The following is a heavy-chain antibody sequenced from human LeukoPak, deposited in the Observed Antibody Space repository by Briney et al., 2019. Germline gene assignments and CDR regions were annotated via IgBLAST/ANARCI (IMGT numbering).Heavy chain of an antibody. D-gene: IGHD6-13*01. Sequence: GGSLRLSCAASGFTFSSYAMSWVRQAPGKGLEWVSASSSSGGSTYYADSVKGRFTISRDNSKNTLYLQMNSLRAEDTAVYYCARKPYSSSWYETDYYYYYYMDVWGKGTTVTVSS. CDR1: GFTFSSYA. CDR2: SSSSGGST. V-gene: IGHV3-23*01. CDR3: ARKPYSSSWYETDYYYYYYMDV. J-gene: IGHJ6*03.